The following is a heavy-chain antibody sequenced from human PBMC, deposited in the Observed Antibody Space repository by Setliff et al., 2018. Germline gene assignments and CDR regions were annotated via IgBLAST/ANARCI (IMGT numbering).Heavy chain of an antibody. CDR2: IYSRGST. CDR1: GGSINSGSYY. V-gene: IGHV4-61*02. D-gene: IGHD3-22*01. CDR3: ARQLCSSGYCYATTFDY. Sequence: SETLSLTCTVSGGSINSGSYYWSWIRQPAGKGLEWIGRIYSRGSTNYNPSLKSRVTVSLDASKNQFPLKLSSVTASDTAVYYCARQLCSSGYCYATTFDYWGQGTLVTVSS. J-gene: IGHJ4*02.